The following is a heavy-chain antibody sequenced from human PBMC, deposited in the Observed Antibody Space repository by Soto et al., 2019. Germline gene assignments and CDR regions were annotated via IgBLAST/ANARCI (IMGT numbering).Heavy chain of an antibody. CDR1: GGSFSSYY. V-gene: IGHV4-34*02. CDR2: INHSGST. J-gene: IGHJ4*02. D-gene: IGHD1-26*01. Sequence: HVQLQQWGAGLLKPSETLSLTCAVSGGSFSSYYWSWIRQPPGKGLKWIGEINHSGSTNYTPSLKSRVTISVDTSKNQFSLKLSSVTAADTAVYYCARVRWDQPWVFDYWGQGTLVTVSS. CDR3: ARVRWDQPWVFDY.